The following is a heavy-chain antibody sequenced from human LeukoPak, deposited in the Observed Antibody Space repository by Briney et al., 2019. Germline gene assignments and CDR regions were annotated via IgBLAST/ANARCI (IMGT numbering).Heavy chain of an antibody. J-gene: IGHJ3*02. CDR2: IKQDGSEK. CDR1: GFTFSSYW. V-gene: IGHV3-7*01. Sequence: PGGSLRLSCAASGFTFSSYWMSWVRQAPGKGLEWVANIKQDGSEKYYVDSVKGRLTISRDNAKNSLYLQMNSLRAEDTAVYYCARELLRYFDWLTDAFDIWGQGTMVTVSS. D-gene: IGHD3-9*01. CDR3: ARELLRYFDWLTDAFDI.